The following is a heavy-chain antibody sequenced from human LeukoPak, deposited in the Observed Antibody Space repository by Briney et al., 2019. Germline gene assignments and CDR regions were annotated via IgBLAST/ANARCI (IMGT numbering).Heavy chain of an antibody. D-gene: IGHD5-24*01. V-gene: IGHV3-21*01. CDR1: GFTFSTYN. CDR3: AREMERWLPN. J-gene: IGHJ4*02. Sequence: GGSLRLSCAASGFTFSTYNMNWVRQAPGKGLEWVSSISSSSSYIYYADSVKGRFTISRDNAKNSLYLQMNSLRAEDTAVYYCAREMERWLPNWGQGTLVTVSS. CDR2: ISSSSSYI.